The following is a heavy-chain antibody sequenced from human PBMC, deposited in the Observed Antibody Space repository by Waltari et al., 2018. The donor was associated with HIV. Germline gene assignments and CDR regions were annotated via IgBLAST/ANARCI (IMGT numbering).Heavy chain of an antibody. CDR3: ARGRSGNYRGNSVVDY. CDR1: GYTFTTYD. CDR2: MNPNSGNT. V-gene: IGHV1-8*01. Sequence: QVQLVQSGAEVKKPGASVKVSCKASGYTFTTYDINWVRQAIGQGLEWMGRMNPNSGNTGYAQKFQGRVTMTRNTSITTAHMELSSLRSDDTAVYYCARGRSGNYRGNSVVDYWGQGTLVTVSS. D-gene: IGHD1-26*01. J-gene: IGHJ4*02.